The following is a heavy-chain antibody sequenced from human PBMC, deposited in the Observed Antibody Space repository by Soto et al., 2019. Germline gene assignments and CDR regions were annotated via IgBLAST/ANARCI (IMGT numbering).Heavy chain of an antibody. D-gene: IGHD3-22*01. CDR3: AKGSYYYDSSGCRQ. V-gene: IGHV3-23*01. CDR1: GFTFSSYA. J-gene: IGHJ4*02. CDR2: VSGSGGST. Sequence: EVHLLESGGGLVQPGGSLRLSCAASGFTFSSYAMSWVRQAPGKGLEWVSAVSGSGGSTYYADSVKGRFTISSDNSENTLYLQMNSLRAEDTAVYYCAKGSYYYDSSGCRQWGQGTLVTVSS.